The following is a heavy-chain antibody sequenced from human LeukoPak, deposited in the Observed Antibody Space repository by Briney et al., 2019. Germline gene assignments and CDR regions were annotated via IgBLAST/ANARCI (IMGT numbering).Heavy chain of an antibody. V-gene: IGHV1-69*05. CDR2: IIPIFGTA. D-gene: IGHD3-3*01. CDR1: GGTFSSYA. J-gene: IGHJ4*02. Sequence: SVKVSCKASGGTFSSYAISWVRQAPGQGLEWMGGIIPIFGTANYAQKFQGRVTITTDESTSTAYMELSSLRSEDTAVYYCARSAGVTIFGVVGDYFDYWGQGTLITVSS. CDR3: ARSAGVTIFGVVGDYFDY.